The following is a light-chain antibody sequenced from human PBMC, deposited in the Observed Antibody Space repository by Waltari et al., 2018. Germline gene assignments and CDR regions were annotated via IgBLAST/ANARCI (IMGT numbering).Light chain of an antibody. Sequence: DIVMTQSPDSLAVSLGERATINCKSSQSVLYSSNNENYLAWYQQKAGQSPKLLIIWASTRQSGVPDRFSGSGSGTDFTLTISSLQTEDVAVYYCQQYYNTPLTFGQGTKVEI. V-gene: IGKV4-1*01. CDR2: WAS. J-gene: IGKJ1*01. CDR1: QSVLYSSNNENY. CDR3: QQYYNTPLT.